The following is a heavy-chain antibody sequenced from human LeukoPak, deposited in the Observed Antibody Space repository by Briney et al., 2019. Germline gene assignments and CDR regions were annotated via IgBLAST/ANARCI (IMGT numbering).Heavy chain of an antibody. CDR1: GCSISSGYY. D-gene: IGHD5-18*01. Sequence: SETLSLTCTVSGCSISSGYYWCWIRQPPGKGLEWIGSIYHSGSTYYNPSLKSRVTISVDTSKNQFSLKLSSVTAADTAVYYCARERAGDTAMDGGFDYWGQGTLVTVSS. J-gene: IGHJ4*02. CDR3: ARERAGDTAMDGGFDY. V-gene: IGHV4-38-2*02. CDR2: IYHSGST.